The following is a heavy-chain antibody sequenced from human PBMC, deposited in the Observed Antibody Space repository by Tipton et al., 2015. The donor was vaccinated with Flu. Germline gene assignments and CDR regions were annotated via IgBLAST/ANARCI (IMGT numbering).Heavy chain of an antibody. CDR3: AREEVVAGLPLDY. J-gene: IGHJ4*02. CDR1: GYSISSGYY. CDR2: IYHSGST. V-gene: IGHV4-38-2*02. Sequence: TLSLTCAVSGYSISSGYYWGWIRQPPGKGLEWIGSIYHSGSTYYNPSLKSRVTISVDTSKNQFSLKLSSVTAVDTAVYYCAREEVVAGLPLDYWGQGTLVTVSS. D-gene: IGHD6-19*01.